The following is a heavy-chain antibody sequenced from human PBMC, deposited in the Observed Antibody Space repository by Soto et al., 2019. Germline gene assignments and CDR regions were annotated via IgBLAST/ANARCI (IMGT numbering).Heavy chain of an antibody. J-gene: IGHJ4*02. CDR3: AKDIAARPPYYCDY. V-gene: IGHV3-9*01. CDR1: GFTFDDYA. CDR2: ISWNSGTI. Sequence: EVQLVESGGGLVQPGRSLRLSCAASGFTFDDYAMHWVRQAPGKGLEWVSGISWNSGTIAYADSVEGRFTISRDNAKNPLYLQMNSLRAEDTALYYCAKDIAARPPYYCDYWGQGTLVTVSS. D-gene: IGHD6-6*01.